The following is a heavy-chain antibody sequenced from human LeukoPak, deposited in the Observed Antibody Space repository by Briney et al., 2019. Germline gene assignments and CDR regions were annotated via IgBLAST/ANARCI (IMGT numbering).Heavy chain of an antibody. CDR1: GYTFTSYD. V-gene: IGHV1-8*03. J-gene: IGHJ4*02. CDR3: ARGVRLITFGGVILYYFDY. Sequence: GASVKVSCKASGYTFTSYDINWVRQATGLGLEWMGWMNPSSGNTGYAQKFQGRVTITRNTSISTAYMELSSLRSEDTAVYYCARGVRLITFGGVILYYFDYWGQGTLVTVSS. D-gene: IGHD3-16*02. CDR2: MNPSSGNT.